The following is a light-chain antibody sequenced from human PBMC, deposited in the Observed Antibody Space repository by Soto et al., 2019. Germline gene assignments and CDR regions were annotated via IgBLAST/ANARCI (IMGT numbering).Light chain of an antibody. CDR3: AASDDNLNGRYV. CDR1: SSNIGSDY. J-gene: IGLJ1*01. CDR2: RNN. V-gene: IGLV1-47*01. Sequence: QSVLTQPPSASGTPGQRVTISCSGSSSNIGSDYVYWYQQFPGTAPKLLIYRNNQRPSGVPDRFSGSKSGTSASLAISGLQSEDEADYYCAASDDNLNGRYVFGTGTKVTVL.